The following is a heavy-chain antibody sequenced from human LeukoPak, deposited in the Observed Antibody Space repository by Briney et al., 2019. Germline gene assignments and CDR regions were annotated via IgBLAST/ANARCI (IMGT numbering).Heavy chain of an antibody. CDR2: IYYSGST. CDR3: ARVIDYGAILPFGY. V-gene: IGHV4-59*01. J-gene: IGHJ4*02. CDR1: GGSISSYY. D-gene: IGHD4-17*01. Sequence: SETLSLTCTVSGGSISSYYWSWIRQPPGKGLEWIGYIYYSGSTNYNPSLKSRVTISVDTSKNQFSLKLSSVTAADTAVYYCARVIDYGAILPFGYWGQGTLVTVSS.